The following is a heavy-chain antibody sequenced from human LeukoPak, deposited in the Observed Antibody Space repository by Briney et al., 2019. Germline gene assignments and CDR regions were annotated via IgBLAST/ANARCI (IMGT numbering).Heavy chain of an antibody. CDR3: AKHLLVGGTRGAYAFDI. CDR1: GFTFSNYA. D-gene: IGHD1-26*01. V-gene: IGHV3-23*01. Sequence: QSGGSLRLSCAASGFTFSNYAMSWVRQAPGKRLEWVSLISGITTNTYYADSVKSRFTISRDNSKNTLDLQMNSLRAEDTAGYYCAKHLLVGGTRGAYAFDIWGRGTMVTVSS. CDR2: ISGITTNT. J-gene: IGHJ3*02.